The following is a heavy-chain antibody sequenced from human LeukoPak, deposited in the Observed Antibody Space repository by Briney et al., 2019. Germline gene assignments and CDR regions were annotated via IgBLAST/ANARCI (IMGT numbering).Heavy chain of an antibody. CDR3: ARDRANDIAVADY. CDR2: IYYSGST. J-gene: IGHJ4*02. V-gene: IGHV4-39*07. D-gene: IGHD6-19*01. Sequence: SETLSLTCTVSGGSISSSSYYWGWIRQPPGKGLEWIGSIYYSGSTYYNPSLKSRVTISVDTSKNQFSLKLSSVTAADTAVYYCARDRANDIAVADYWGQGTLVTVSS. CDR1: GGSISSSSYY.